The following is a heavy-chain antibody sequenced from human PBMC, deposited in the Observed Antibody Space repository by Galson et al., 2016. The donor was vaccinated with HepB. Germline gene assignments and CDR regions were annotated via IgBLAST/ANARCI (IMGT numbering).Heavy chain of an antibody. CDR1: GFTFSNYA. V-gene: IGHV3-23*01. Sequence: SLRLSCAVSGFTFSNYAMSWVRQAPGEGLEWVSDISGSGSNTYYTDSVKGRFTISRDNSKNTLYLQMNSLRAEDTAVYYCAKVYGGYIDYWGQGTLVTVSS. D-gene: IGHD4/OR15-4a*01. CDR2: ISGSGSNT. CDR3: AKVYGGYIDY. J-gene: IGHJ4*02.